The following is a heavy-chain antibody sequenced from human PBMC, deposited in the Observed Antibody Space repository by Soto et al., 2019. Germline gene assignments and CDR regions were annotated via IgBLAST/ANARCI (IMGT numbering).Heavy chain of an antibody. CDR2: INDGNGNT. V-gene: IGHV1-3*01. J-gene: IGHJ4*02. CDR3: ASGVAPYYFDY. CDR1: GYTFTSYA. D-gene: IGHD2-15*01. Sequence: QVQLVQSGAEVKKPGASVKVSCKASGYTFTSYAMHWVRQAPGQRLEWMGWINDGNGNTKYSQKFKGRVNITRDTSESKAYMELSSLRSEDTAVYYCASGVAPYYFDYWGQGTLVTVSS.